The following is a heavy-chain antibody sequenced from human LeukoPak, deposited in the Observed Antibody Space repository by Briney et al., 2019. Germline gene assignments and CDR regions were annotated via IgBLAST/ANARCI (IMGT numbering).Heavy chain of an antibody. V-gene: IGHV5-51*01. D-gene: IGHD3-22*01. J-gene: IGHJ3*02. CDR1: GYSFTSYW. Sequence: GESLKISCKGSGYSFTSYWIGWVRQMPGKGLEWMGIFYPGDSDTRYSPSFQGQVTISADKSISTAYLQWSSLKASDTAMYYCARHDSSGYYLQNAFDIWGQGTMVTVSS. CDR3: ARHDSSGYYLQNAFDI. CDR2: FYPGDSDT.